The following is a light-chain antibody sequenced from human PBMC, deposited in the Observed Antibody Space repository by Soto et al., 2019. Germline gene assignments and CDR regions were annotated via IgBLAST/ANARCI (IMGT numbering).Light chain of an antibody. CDR2: DVN. CDR1: TNDVGGYNY. J-gene: IGLJ2*01. Sequence: QSALTQPASVSGSPGQSITISCTGTTNDVGGYNYVSWYQQHPGKAPKLMIYDVNNRPSGVSNRFSGSKSGNTASLTISGLQAEDEADYYCSSYTSDSTVVFGGGTQLTVL. V-gene: IGLV2-14*03. CDR3: SSYTSDSTVV.